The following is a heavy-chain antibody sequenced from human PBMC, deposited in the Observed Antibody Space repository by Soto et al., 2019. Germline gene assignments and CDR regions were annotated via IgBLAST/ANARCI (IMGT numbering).Heavy chain of an antibody. J-gene: IGHJ4*02. V-gene: IGHV4-34*01. Sequence: LSLTCAVYGGSFSGYYWSWIRQPPGKGLEWTGEINHSRSTNYNPSLKSRVTISVDTSKNQFSLKLSSVTAADTAVYYCARGWGYYDSSGYYIDYWGQGTLVTVSS. CDR1: GGSFSGYY. CDR3: ARGWGYYDSSGYYIDY. CDR2: INHSRST. D-gene: IGHD3-22*01.